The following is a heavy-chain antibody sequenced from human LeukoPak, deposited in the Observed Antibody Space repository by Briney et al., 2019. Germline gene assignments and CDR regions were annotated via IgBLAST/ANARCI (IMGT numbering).Heavy chain of an antibody. J-gene: IGHJ5*02. CDR1: GFTFSSYS. D-gene: IGHD3-22*01. CDR2: ISRSSSTI. CDR3: ARDDSSVDWFDP. Sequence: GGSLRLSCAASGFTFSSYSMNWVRQAPGKGLEWVSYISRSSSTIYYADSVKGRFTISRDNAKNSLYQQMNSLRDEDTAVYYCARDDSSVDWFDPWGQGTLVTVSS. V-gene: IGHV3-48*02.